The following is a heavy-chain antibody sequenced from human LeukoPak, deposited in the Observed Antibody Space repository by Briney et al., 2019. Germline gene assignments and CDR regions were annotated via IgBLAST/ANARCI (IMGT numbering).Heavy chain of an antibody. Sequence: KPSETLSLTCTDSGGSIGRYYWSWIRQPPGKGLEWIAYIFFSGTTKYNPSLESRVTISVDTSKNQFSLDLTSVTAADTALYYCARGGDGYNYVDYWGPGTLVTVSS. CDR1: GGSIGRYY. CDR3: ARGGDGYNYVDY. CDR2: IFFSGTT. V-gene: IGHV4-59*01. J-gene: IGHJ4*02. D-gene: IGHD5-24*01.